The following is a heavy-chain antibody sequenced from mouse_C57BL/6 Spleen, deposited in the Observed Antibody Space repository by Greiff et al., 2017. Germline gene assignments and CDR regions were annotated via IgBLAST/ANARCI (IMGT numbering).Heavy chain of an antibody. CDR2: IDPETGGT. CDR3: TREDPNYAMDY. J-gene: IGHJ4*01. V-gene: IGHV1-15*01. CDR1: GYTFTDYE. Sequence: VQLVESGAELVRPGASVTLSCKASGYTFTDYEMHWVKQTPVHGLEWIGAIDPETGGTAYNQKFKGKAILTADKSSSTAYMELRSLTSEDSAVYYCTREDPNYAMDYWGQGTSVTVSS.